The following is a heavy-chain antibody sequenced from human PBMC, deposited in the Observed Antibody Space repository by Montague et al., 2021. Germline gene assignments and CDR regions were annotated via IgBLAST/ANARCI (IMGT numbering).Heavy chain of an antibody. J-gene: IGHJ6*03. CDR2: IKSDGLIT. CDR3: ARGGLRNYYYYMDV. Sequence: SLRLSCVASGFTFRSYWMHWVRQAPGKGLVWVSRIKSDGLITIYADSVKGRFTISRDNAKDTLHLQMNSLRAEDTATYYCARGGLRNYYYYMDVWGKGTTVTVSS. V-gene: IGHV3-74*01. CDR1: GFTFRSYW. D-gene: IGHD3-16*01.